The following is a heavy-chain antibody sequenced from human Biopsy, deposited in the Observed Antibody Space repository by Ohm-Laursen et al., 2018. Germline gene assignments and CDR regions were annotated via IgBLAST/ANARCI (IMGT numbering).Heavy chain of an antibody. V-gene: IGHV4-59*01. CDR2: IYYSGTT. CDR1: GESMGTYY. CDR3: ARVRGGFLEWFDY. Sequence: TLSLTCAVSGESMGTYYWSWIRQPPGKVMEWIASIYYSGTTHKNPSLKSRVAISVDTSQGLLSLDLSSVTAADTAVYYCARVRGGFLEWFDYWGQGTLVTVSS. D-gene: IGHD3-3*01. J-gene: IGHJ5*01.